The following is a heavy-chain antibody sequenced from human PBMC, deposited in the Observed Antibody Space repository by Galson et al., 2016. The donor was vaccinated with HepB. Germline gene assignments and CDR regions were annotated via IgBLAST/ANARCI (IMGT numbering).Heavy chain of an antibody. CDR2: IWYDGSEK. J-gene: IGHJ4*02. Sequence: SLRLSCAASGSTFSNYGMHWVRQAPGKGLEWVAVIWYDGSEKYYADSVKDRFTISRDNSKNTLHLQMNSLRAEDTAVYYCARIYYEILTGLTPWYYFDSWGQGTLVTVSS. D-gene: IGHD3-9*01. CDR1: GSTFSNYG. CDR3: ARIYYEILTGLTPWYYFDS. V-gene: IGHV3-33*01.